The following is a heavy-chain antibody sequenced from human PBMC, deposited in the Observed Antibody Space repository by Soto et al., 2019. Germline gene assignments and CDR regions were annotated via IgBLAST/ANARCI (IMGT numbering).Heavy chain of an antibody. J-gene: IGHJ3*02. CDR2: IYYSGST. CDR3: AISGEWPQDAFDI. CDR1: GGSISSYY. V-gene: IGHV4-59*08. Sequence: SETLSLTCTVSGGSISSYYLSWIRQPPGKGLEWIGYIYYSGSTNYNPSLKSRVTISVDTSKNQFSLKLSSVTAADTAVYYCAISGEWPQDAFDIWGQGTMVTVSS. D-gene: IGHD3-10*01.